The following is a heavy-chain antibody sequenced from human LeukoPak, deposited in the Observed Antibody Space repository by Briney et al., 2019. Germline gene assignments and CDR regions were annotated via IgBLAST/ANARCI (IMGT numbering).Heavy chain of an antibody. V-gene: IGHV3-33*01. D-gene: IGHD6-19*01. CDR3: AREGTGIAVAGTPFHFDY. CDR1: GFTFSSYG. Sequence: GRSLRLSCAASGFTFSSYGMHWVRQAPGKGLEWVAVIWYDGSNKYYADSVKGRFTISRDNSKNTLYLQMNSLRAEDTAVYYCAREGTGIAVAGTPFHFDYWGHGTLVTVSS. J-gene: IGHJ4*01. CDR2: IWYDGSNK.